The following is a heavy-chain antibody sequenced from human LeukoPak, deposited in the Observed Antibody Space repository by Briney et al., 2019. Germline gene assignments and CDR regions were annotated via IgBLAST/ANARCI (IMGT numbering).Heavy chain of an antibody. Sequence: GSSVKVSCKASGGTFSSYAISWVRQAPGQGLEWMGRIIPIFGTANYAQTFQGRVTITTDESTSTAYMEMSSLRSEDTAVYYCARERYYYDSSGNMIDYWGQGTLVTVSS. CDR2: IIPIFGTA. V-gene: IGHV1-69*05. CDR1: GGTFSSYA. CDR3: ARERYYYDSSGNMIDY. J-gene: IGHJ4*02. D-gene: IGHD3-22*01.